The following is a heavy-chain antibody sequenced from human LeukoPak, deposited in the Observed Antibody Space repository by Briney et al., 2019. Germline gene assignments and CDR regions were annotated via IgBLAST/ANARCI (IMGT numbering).Heavy chain of an antibody. D-gene: IGHD4-17*01. CDR3: ARLHDYGDRLDY. Sequence: SQTLSLTCTVSGGSISSGSYYWSWIRQPAGKGLEWIGRIYTSGSTNYNPSLKSRVTISVDKSKNQFSLKLSSVTAADTAVYYCARLHDYGDRLDYWGQGTLVTVSS. CDR1: GGSISSGSYY. J-gene: IGHJ4*02. CDR2: IYTSGST. V-gene: IGHV4-61*02.